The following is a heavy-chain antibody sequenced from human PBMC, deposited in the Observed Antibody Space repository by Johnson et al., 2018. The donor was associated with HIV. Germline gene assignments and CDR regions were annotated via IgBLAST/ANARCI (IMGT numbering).Heavy chain of an antibody. CDR3: AKETRDSRSAFDI. CDR2: ISYDGGDT. Sequence: QVQLVESGGGVVQPGGSLRLSCAASGFTFSSYAMHWVRQAPGKGLEWLAIISYDGGDTWYADSVKGRFTVSRDISKKTVFLQMNSLRPEDTAVYYCAKETRDSRSAFDIWGQGTMVTVSS. V-gene: IGHV3-30-3*01. D-gene: IGHD3-22*01. J-gene: IGHJ3*02. CDR1: GFTFSSYA.